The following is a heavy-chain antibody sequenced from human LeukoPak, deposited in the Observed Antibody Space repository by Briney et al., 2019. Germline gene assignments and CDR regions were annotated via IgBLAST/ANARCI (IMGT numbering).Heavy chain of an antibody. CDR2: INHSGST. V-gene: IGHV4-34*01. CDR1: GGSFSGFY. J-gene: IGHJ5*02. Sequence: TSETLSLTCAVYGGSFSGFYWSWIRQPPGKGLEWMGEINHSGSTNYNPSLKSRVTISVDTSKNQFSLKLSSVTAADTAVYYCARSPPLYSSSWYRQNWFDPWGQGTLVTVSS. CDR3: ARSPPLYSSSWYRQNWFDP. D-gene: IGHD6-13*01.